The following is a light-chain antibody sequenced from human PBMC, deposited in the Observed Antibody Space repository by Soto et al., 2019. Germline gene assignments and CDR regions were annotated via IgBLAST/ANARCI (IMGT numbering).Light chain of an antibody. Sequence: QSALTQPASVSGSPGQSITLSFTGTNNDVAAYNYVSWYQQHQGKVPKLIMYEVTNRPSGVSSRFSGSKSGETASLTISGLQAEDEDDYYCTSYTNINTIVFGGGTKLT. CDR3: TSYTNINTIV. CDR1: NNDVAAYNY. J-gene: IGLJ3*02. V-gene: IGLV2-14*01. CDR2: EVT.